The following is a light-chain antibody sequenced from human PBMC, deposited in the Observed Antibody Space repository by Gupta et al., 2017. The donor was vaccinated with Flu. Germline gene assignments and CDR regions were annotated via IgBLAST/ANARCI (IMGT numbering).Light chain of an antibody. CDR2: WAS. CDR1: QSVLYSSNNKNY. CDR3: QQYYSTPRT. Sequence: DLVLTQSPDSLAGSLGERATINCKSSQSVLYSSNNKNYLAWYQQKPGQPPKLLIYWASTRESGVPDRFSGSGSGTDFTLTISSLQAEDVAVYYCQQYYSTPRTFGGGTKVEIK. J-gene: IGKJ4*01. V-gene: IGKV4-1*01.